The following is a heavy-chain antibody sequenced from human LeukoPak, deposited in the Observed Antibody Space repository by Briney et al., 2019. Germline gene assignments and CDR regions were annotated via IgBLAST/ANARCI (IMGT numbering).Heavy chain of an antibody. CDR2: ISSSGSTI. D-gene: IGHD3-10*01. Sequence: GGSLRLSCAASGFTFGSYEMNWVRQAPGKGLEWVSYISSSGSTIYYADSVKGRFTISRDNAKNSLYLQMNSLRAEDTAVYYCARTMVRGVIRAFDIWGQGTMVTVSS. CDR1: GFTFGSYE. J-gene: IGHJ3*02. V-gene: IGHV3-48*03. CDR3: ARTMVRGVIRAFDI.